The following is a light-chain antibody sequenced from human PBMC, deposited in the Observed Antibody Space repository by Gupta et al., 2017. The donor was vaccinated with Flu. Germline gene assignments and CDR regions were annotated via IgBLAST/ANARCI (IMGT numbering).Light chain of an antibody. CDR2: AAS. J-gene: IGKJ4*01. Sequence: AIRMTQSPSSFSASTGDRVTITCRASQGISSYLAWYQQKPGKAPKLLIYAASTLQSGVPSRFSGSGSGTXFTLTIXCLQSEDFATYYCQQYYSYPITFGXGTKVEIK. CDR3: QQYYSYPIT. CDR1: QGISSY. V-gene: IGKV1-8*01.